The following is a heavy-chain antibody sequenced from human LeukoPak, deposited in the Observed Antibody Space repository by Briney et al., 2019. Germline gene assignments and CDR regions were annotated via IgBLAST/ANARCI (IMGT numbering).Heavy chain of an antibody. D-gene: IGHD6-6*01. CDR1: GFTLSNYA. CDR3: AKETSSSFDY. V-gene: IGHV3-30*04. Sequence: GGSLRLSCVGSGFTLSNYAIHWVRQAPGKGLEWVAVISSDGSNTYYADSVKGRFTISRDNSKNTLYLQMNSLRAEDTAVYYCAKETSSSFDYWGQGTLVTVSS. CDR2: ISSDGSNT. J-gene: IGHJ4*02.